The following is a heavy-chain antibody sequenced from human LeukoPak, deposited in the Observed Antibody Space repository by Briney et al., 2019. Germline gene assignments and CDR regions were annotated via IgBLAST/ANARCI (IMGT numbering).Heavy chain of an antibody. D-gene: IGHD6-19*01. CDR1: GFTFSDYY. V-gene: IGHV3-11*04. CDR3: AREFISGWYQGPYFDY. CDR2: ISSSGSTI. Sequence: GGSLRLSCAASGFTFSDYYMSWIRQAPGKGLEWVSYISSSGSTIYYADSVKGRFTISRDNAKNSLYLQMNSLRAEDTAVYYCAREFISGWYQGPYFDYWGQGTLVTVSS. J-gene: IGHJ4*02.